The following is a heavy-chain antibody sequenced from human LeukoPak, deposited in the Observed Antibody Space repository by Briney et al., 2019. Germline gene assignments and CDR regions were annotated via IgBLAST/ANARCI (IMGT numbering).Heavy chain of an antibody. CDR2: IYHSGST. J-gene: IGHJ4*02. CDR3: AREREFEEGY. D-gene: IGHD3-10*01. Sequence: SETLSLTCTVSGGSISSGGYYWSWIRQPPGKGLEWIGYIYHSGSTYYNPSLKSRVTISVDRSKNQFSLKLSSVTAADTAVYYCAREREFEEGYWGQGTLVTVSS. CDR1: GGSISSGGYY. V-gene: IGHV4-30-2*01.